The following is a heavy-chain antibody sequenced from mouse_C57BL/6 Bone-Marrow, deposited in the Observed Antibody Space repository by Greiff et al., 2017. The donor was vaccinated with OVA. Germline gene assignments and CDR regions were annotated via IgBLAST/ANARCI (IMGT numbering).Heavy chain of an antibody. CDR1: GYTFTSYW. Sequence: QVQLQQPGAELVKPGASVKMSCKASGYTFTSYWITWVKQRPGQGLEWIGDIYPGSGSTNYNEKFKSKATLTVDTSSSPAYMQLSSLTSEDSAVYYCASISDGYYGWFAYWGQGTLVTVSA. J-gene: IGHJ3*01. CDR3: ASISDGYYGWFAY. V-gene: IGHV1-55*01. D-gene: IGHD2-3*01. CDR2: IYPGSGST.